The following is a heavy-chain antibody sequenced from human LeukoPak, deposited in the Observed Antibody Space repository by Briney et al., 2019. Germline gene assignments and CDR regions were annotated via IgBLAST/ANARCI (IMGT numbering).Heavy chain of an antibody. V-gene: IGHV3-23*01. CDR2: IRDSGSST. D-gene: IGHD5-24*01. Sequence: PGGALRLSCAASGFTFSSYAMSWVRQAPGKGLEWVSAIRDSGSSTHYADSVKGRFTTSRDNSKNTLFLQMNSLRAEDTAVYFCARDGSHYNLDYWGQGSWSPSPQ. CDR1: GFTFSSYA. CDR3: ARDGSHYNLDY. J-gene: IGHJ4*02.